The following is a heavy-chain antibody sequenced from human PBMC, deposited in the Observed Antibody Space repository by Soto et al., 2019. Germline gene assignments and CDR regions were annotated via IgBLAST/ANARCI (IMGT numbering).Heavy chain of an antibody. CDR2: ISYDGSSK. CDR1: GFTFSSYG. J-gene: IGHJ6*02. V-gene: IGHV3-30*18. Sequence: GGSLRLSCAASGFTFSSYGMHWVRQAPGKGLEWVAVISYDGSSKYYADSVKGRFTISRDNSKNTLYLQMNSLRAEDTAVYYCAKDGIAVAGPGLYYYYYYGMDVWGQGTTVTVSS. CDR3: AKDGIAVAGPGLYYYYYYGMDV. D-gene: IGHD6-19*01.